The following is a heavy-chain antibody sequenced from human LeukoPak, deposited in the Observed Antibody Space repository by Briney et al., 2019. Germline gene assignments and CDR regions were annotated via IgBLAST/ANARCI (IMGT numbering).Heavy chain of an antibody. Sequence: ASVKVSCKASGYTFTTYGISWVRQAPGQGLEWMGWISAYNGNTNYAQNFQGRVTMTTDTSTSTAYMELRSLRSDDTAVYYCARDSGYESYNWFDPWGQGTLVTVPP. CDR1: GYTFTTYG. J-gene: IGHJ5*02. CDR3: ARDSGYESYNWFDP. V-gene: IGHV1-18*01. CDR2: ISAYNGNT. D-gene: IGHD5-12*01.